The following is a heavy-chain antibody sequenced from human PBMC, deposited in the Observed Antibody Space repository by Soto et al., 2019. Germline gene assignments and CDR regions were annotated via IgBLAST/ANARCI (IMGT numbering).Heavy chain of an antibody. V-gene: IGHV4-4*02. CDR1: GDSISSPNW. Sequence: QVQLQESGPGLVKPSETLSLTCAVSGDSISSPNWWSWYRQPPGKGLELIGEMFASGSSNYNPSLNGRVTISLDTSKNHFSLKLTSLAAADTAIYYCAREGFDHRPHYWGQGIPVTVSS. CDR3: AREGFDHRPHY. J-gene: IGHJ4*02. CDR2: MFASGSS.